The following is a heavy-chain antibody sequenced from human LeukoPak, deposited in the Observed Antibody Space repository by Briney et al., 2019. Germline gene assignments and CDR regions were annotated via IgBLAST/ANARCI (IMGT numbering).Heavy chain of an antibody. V-gene: IGHV4-4*07. CDR3: ARAAVGYCSGGSCYVPPYWFDY. CDR2: IYTSGDT. CDR1: GGSISNYY. D-gene: IGHD2-15*01. Sequence: SETLSLTCTVSGGSISNYYWSWIRLPAGKGLEWIGRIYTSGDTNYNPSLKSRVTMSVDTSKNQFSLKLSSVTAADTAVYYCARAAVGYCSGGSCYVPPYWFDYWGQGTLVTVSS. J-gene: IGHJ5*01.